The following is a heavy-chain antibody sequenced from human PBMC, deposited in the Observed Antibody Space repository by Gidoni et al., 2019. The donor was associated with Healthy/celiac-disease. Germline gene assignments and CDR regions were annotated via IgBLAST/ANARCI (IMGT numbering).Heavy chain of an antibody. CDR3: ARAVSLPAAENWFDP. Sequence: EVQLVESGGGLVKPGGSLRLSCAASAFTFSSDSMNWVRQATGKGLEWGSSISSSSSYIYYADSVKGRFTISRDNAKNSLYLQMNSLRAEDTAVYYCARAVSLPAAENWFDPWGQGTLVTVSS. J-gene: IGHJ5*02. CDR1: AFTFSSDS. D-gene: IGHD2-2*01. V-gene: IGHV3-21*01. CDR2: ISSSSSYI.